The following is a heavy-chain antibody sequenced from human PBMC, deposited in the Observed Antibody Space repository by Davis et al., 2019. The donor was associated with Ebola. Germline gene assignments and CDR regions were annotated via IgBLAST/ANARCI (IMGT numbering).Heavy chain of an antibody. Sequence: PSETLSLTCAVYGGSFSGYYWSWIRQPPGKGLEWIGEINHSGSTNYNQSLKSRVTISVDTSKNQFSLKLTSVTAADTAVYYCARGIISETGEFDYWGQGTLVTVSS. CDR1: GGSFSGYY. J-gene: IGHJ4*02. CDR2: INHSGST. D-gene: IGHD7-27*01. CDR3: ARGIISETGEFDY. V-gene: IGHV4-34*01.